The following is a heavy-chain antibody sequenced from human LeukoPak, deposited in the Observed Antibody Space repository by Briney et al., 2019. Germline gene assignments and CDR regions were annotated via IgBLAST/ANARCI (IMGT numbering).Heavy chain of an antibody. CDR3: AREWSAFDF. CDR1: GFTISDYY. D-gene: IGHD1-26*01. V-gene: IGHV3-11*01. CDR2: IGGSEGHT. J-gene: IGHJ3*01. Sequence: PGGSLRLSCAASGFTISDYYMHWIRQTLGKGLEWVSFIGGSEGHTYYADSVKGRFAISRDNTENSLYLQMNSLRADDTAVYYCAREWSAFDFWGQGTIVAVSS.